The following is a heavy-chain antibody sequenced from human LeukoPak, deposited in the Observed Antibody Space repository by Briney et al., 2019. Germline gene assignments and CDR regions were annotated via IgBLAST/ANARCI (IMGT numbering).Heavy chain of an antibody. J-gene: IGHJ5*02. D-gene: IGHD3-22*01. CDR2: INPNSGGT. CDR1: GYTFTGYY. Sequence: ASVKVSCKASGYTFTGYYMHWVRQAPGQGLEWMGWINPNSGGTNYAQKFQGRVTMTRDTSTSTVYMELSGLRSEDTAVYYCARDLSLLDYYDSSGYNYFDPWGQGTLVTVSS. CDR3: ARDLSLLDYYDSSGYNYFDP. V-gene: IGHV1-2*02.